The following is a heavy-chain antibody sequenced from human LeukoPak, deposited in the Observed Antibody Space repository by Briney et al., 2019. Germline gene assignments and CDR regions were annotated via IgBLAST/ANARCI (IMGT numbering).Heavy chain of an antibody. CDR2: IYYSGST. V-gene: IGHV4-39*01. D-gene: IGHD6-13*01. J-gene: IGHJ6*03. CDR3: ARHPKYSSSPYYYYYMDV. CDR1: GGSISSSSYY. Sequence: SETLSLTCTVSGGSISSSSYYWGWIRQPPGKGLEWIGSIYYSGSTYYNPSLKSRVTISVDTSKNQFSLKLSSVTAADTAVYYCARHPKYSSSPYYYYYMDVWGKGTTVTVSS.